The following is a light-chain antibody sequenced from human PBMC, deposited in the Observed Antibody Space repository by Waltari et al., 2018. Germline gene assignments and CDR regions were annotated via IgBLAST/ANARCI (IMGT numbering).Light chain of an antibody. CDR1: NLGSKR. Sequence: SYVLTPPPSVSVAPGPTARITCGGNNLGSKRVTWYQQKPGQAPVLVVYDDSDRPSGIPERFSGSNSGNTATLTISRVEAGDEADYYCQVWDSSSDHYVFGTGTKVTVL. J-gene: IGLJ1*01. V-gene: IGLV3-21*02. CDR2: DDS. CDR3: QVWDSSSDHYV.